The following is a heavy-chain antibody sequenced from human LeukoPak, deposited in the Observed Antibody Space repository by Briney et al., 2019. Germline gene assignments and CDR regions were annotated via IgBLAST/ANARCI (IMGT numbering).Heavy chain of an antibody. CDR1: GGTFSSYA. J-gene: IGHJ4*02. V-gene: IGHV1-69*05. D-gene: IGHD3-22*01. CDR2: IIPIFGTA. Sequence: ASVKVSRKASGGTFSSYAISWVRQAPGQGLEWMGGIIPIFGTANYAQKFQGRVTITTDESTSTAYMELSSLRSEDTAVYYCARGVTYYYDSSGQPFDYWGQGTLVTVSS. CDR3: ARGVTYYYDSSGQPFDY.